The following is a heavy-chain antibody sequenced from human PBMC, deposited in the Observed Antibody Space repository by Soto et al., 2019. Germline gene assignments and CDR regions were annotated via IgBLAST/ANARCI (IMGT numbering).Heavy chain of an antibody. CDR3: AKSVYNWNDGFFDY. J-gene: IGHJ4*02. CDR1: GFTFSTYG. V-gene: IGHV3-30*18. Sequence: QVQLVESGGGVVQPGRSLRLSCAASGFTFSTYGMHWVRQAPGKGLEWVAVISYDGNNKYYADSVKGRFTISRDNSXNTLYLQMSSLRAEDTAVYYCAKSVYNWNDGFFDYWGQGTLVTVSS. CDR2: ISYDGNNK. D-gene: IGHD1-1*01.